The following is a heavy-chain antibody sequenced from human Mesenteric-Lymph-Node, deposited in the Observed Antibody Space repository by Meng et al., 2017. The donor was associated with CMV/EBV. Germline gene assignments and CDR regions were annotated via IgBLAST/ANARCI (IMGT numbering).Heavy chain of an antibody. J-gene: IGHJ4*02. CDR3: TTDLLPEFYDYVWGSYRSADY. Sequence: GESLKISCAASGFTFINAWMNWVRQAPGKGLEWVGRIKSKTDGGTTDYAAPVKGRFTISRDDSKNTLSLQMNSLKTEDTAVYYCTTDLLPEFYDYVWGSYRSADYWGQGSLVTVSS. D-gene: IGHD3-16*02. CDR2: IKSKTDGGTT. V-gene: IGHV3-15*01. CDR1: GFTFINAW.